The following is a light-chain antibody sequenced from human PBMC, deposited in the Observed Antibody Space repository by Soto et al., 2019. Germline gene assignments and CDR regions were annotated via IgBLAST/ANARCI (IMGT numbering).Light chain of an antibody. Sequence: EIVFTPSPATLSVSPGQRATLSSRASQSVSSNLAWYQQKPGQAPRLLIYGASTRATGIPARFSGSGSGTEFTLTISSLQSEDFAVYYCQQYNNWPQTFGQGTKVDIK. V-gene: IGKV3D-15*01. J-gene: IGKJ1*01. CDR2: GAS. CDR1: QSVSSN. CDR3: QQYNNWPQT.